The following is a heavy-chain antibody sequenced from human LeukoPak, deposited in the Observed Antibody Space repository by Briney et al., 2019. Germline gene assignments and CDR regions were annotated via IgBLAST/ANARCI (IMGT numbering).Heavy chain of an antibody. J-gene: IGHJ6*03. V-gene: IGHV4-34*01. CDR1: GGSLSGYY. D-gene: IGHD2-21*02. CDR2: INHSGST. Sequence: SETLSLTCAVYGGSLSGYYWSWLRQPPGKGLEWIGEINHSGSTNYNPSLKSRVTISVDTSKNQFSLKLSSVTAADTAVYYCARHSRGDYYYYYYMDVWGKGTTVTISS. CDR3: ARHSRGDYYYYYYMDV.